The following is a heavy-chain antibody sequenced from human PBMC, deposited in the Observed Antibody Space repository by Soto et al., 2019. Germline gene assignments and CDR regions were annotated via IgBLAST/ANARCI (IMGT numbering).Heavy chain of an antibody. CDR2: IWYDGSNE. D-gene: IGHD6-25*01. V-gene: IGHV3-33*01. Sequence: SGGSLRLSCAASGFTFSRHGMHWVRQAPGKGLEWVAIIWYDGSNEYYADSVKGRFTISRDNSKNTLYLQMSSLRVDDTAVYYCARHYTSTGYGLVYWGQGGLVTVSS. CDR1: GFTFSRHG. CDR3: ARHYTSTGYGLVY. J-gene: IGHJ4*02.